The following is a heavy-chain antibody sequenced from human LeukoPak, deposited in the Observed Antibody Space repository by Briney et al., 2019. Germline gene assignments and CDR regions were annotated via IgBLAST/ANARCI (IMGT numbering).Heavy chain of an antibody. V-gene: IGHV3-30-3*01. CDR3: ARGPIYDFWSGYWGVRLDYYGMDV. Sequence: GGSLRLSCAASGFTFSSYAMHWVRQAPGKGLEWVAVISYDGSNKYYADSVKDRFTISRDNSKNTLYLQMNSLRAEDTAVYYCARGPIYDFWSGYWGVRLDYYGMDVWGQGTTVTVSS. CDR1: GFTFSSYA. CDR2: ISYDGSNK. J-gene: IGHJ6*02. D-gene: IGHD3-3*01.